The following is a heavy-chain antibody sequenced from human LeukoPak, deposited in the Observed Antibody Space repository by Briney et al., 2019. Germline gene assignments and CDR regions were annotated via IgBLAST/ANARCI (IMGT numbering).Heavy chain of an antibody. CDR2: IYHSGNT. Sequence: SETLSLTCTVSGYSISRAYYWGWIRQTPGKGLEWIGNIYHSGNTYYNPSLKSRVTISIDMSRNQFSLKLSSVTAADTAVYYCAREPDYYGSMDYYYYMDVWDKGTTVTVSS. J-gene: IGHJ6*03. CDR1: GYSISRAYY. D-gene: IGHD3-10*01. V-gene: IGHV4-38-2*02. CDR3: AREPDYYGSMDYYYYMDV.